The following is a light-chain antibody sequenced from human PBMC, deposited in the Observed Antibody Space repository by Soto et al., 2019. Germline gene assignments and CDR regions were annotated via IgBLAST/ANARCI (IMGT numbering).Light chain of an antibody. Sequence: QSVLTQPPSVSGAPGQRVTISCTGSSSNIGAGYDVHWYQQLPGTAPKLLIYGNSNRPSGVPDRFSGSKSGTSASLAITGLQAEDEGDYYCPSYGSSLSGYVFGTGTKLTVL. CDR2: GNS. J-gene: IGLJ1*01. V-gene: IGLV1-40*01. CDR3: PSYGSSLSGYV. CDR1: SSNIGAGYD.